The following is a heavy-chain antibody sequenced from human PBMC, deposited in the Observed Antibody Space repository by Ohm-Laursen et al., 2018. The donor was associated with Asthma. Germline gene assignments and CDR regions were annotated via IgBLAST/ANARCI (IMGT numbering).Heavy chain of an antibody. CDR1: GFTFSSYA. Sequence: SLRLSCTASGFTFSSYAMHWVRQAPGKGLEWVAVISYDGSNKYYADSVKGRFTISRDNSKNTLYLQMNSLRAEDTAAYYCARAYSYGFDAFDIWGQGTMVTVSS. D-gene: IGHD5-18*01. CDR3: ARAYSYGFDAFDI. J-gene: IGHJ3*02. V-gene: IGHV3-30-3*01. CDR2: ISYDGSNK.